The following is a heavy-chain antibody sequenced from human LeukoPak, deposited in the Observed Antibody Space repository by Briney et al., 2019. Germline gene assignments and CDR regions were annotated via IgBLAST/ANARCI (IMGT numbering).Heavy chain of an antibody. CDR3: AKDVTIFGVVIKNYFDY. V-gene: IGHV3-30*02. CDR1: GFTFSSFG. D-gene: IGHD3-3*01. J-gene: IGHJ4*02. Sequence: GGSLRLSCAASGFTFSSFGMHWVRQAPGKGLEWVAFIRFDGSNKYYADSVKGRFTISRDNSKNTLYLQMNSLRAEDTAVYYCAKDVTIFGVVIKNYFDYWGQGTLVTVSS. CDR2: IRFDGSNK.